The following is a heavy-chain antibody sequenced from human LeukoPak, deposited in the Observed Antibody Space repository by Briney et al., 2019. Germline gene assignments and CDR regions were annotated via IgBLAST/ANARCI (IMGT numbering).Heavy chain of an antibody. CDR1: GGTFSSYA. V-gene: IGHV1-69*01. CDR3: ATSLGDGYNWYY. CDR2: IIPIFGTA. D-gene: IGHD5-24*01. J-gene: IGHJ4*02. Sequence: GSSVNVSCKASGGTFSSYAISWVRQAPGQGLEWMGGIIPIFGTANYAQKFQGRVTITADESTSTAYMELSSLRSEDTAVYYCATSLGDGYNWYYWGQGTLVTVSS.